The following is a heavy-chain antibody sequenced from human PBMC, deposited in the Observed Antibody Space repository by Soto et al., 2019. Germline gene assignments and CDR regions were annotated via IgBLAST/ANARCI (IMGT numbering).Heavy chain of an antibody. V-gene: IGHV1-69*01. Sequence: QVQLVQSGAEVKKPGSSVKVSCKASGGSFTTYTINWVRQAPGQGLEWMGGIIPVFGVVEYAQRFQGRVTITADESTNTAYMELDSLRSDDTAVYYCARDLLAARRGYFYTSMDVWGRGTTVTVSS. CDR3: ARDLLAARRGYFYTSMDV. CDR2: IIPVFGVV. D-gene: IGHD6-6*01. J-gene: IGHJ6*02. CDR1: GGSFTTYT.